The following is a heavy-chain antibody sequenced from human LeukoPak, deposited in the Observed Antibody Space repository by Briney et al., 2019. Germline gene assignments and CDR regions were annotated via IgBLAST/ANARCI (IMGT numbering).Heavy chain of an antibody. CDR1: GYTFSSYW. V-gene: IGHV5-51*01. Sequence: GESLKISCKGSGYTFSSYWIGWVRQMPGKGLEWMGIIYPSDSDTRYSPSLQGQVTISADKSISAAYLQWSSLRASDTAMYYCARQGSGILDYWGQGTLVTVSS. J-gene: IGHJ4*02. CDR3: ARQGSGILDY. CDR2: IYPSDSDT. D-gene: IGHD1-26*01.